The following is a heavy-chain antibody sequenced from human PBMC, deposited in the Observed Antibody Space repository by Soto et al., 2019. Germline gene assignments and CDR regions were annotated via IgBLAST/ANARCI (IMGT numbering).Heavy chain of an antibody. CDR3: AKDAGSGYRIFDAFDI. J-gene: IGHJ3*02. D-gene: IGHD3-16*02. Sequence: PGGSLRLSCAASGFTYSTYTMHWVRQAPGKGLEWVAVISYDGNNKFYADSVKGRFTISRDNSKNTLYLQMNSLRAEDTAVYYCAKDAGSGYRIFDAFDIWGQGTMVTVSS. CDR2: ISYDGNNK. V-gene: IGHV3-30-3*01. CDR1: GFTYSTYT.